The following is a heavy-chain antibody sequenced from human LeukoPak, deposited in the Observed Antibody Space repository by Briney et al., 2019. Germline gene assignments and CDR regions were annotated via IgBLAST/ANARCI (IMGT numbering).Heavy chain of an antibody. CDR2: INPNSGGT. V-gene: IGHV1-2*04. D-gene: IGHD2-15*01. CDR3: ARVYMATRSSLRREYFQH. J-gene: IGHJ1*01. Sequence: ASVKVSCKASGYTFTGYYMHWVRQAPGQGLEWMGWINPNSGGTNYARKFQGWVTMTRDTSISTAYMELSRLRSDDTAVYYCARVYMATRSSLRREYFQHWGQGTLVTVSS. CDR1: GYTFTGYY.